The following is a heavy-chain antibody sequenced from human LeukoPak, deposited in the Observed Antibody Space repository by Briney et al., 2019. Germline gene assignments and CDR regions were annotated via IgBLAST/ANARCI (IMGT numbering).Heavy chain of an antibody. D-gene: IGHD4-23*01. CDR3: ARGIFYGGRNQYIWLDL. CDR1: GGSFSGYY. CDR2: INHSGST. Sequence: SETLSLTCAVYGGSFSGYYWSWIRQPPGKGLEWIGEINHSGSTNYNPSIKSRINISLDTSKSQFSLRLTSVTAADTAVYYCARGIFYGGRNQYIWLDLWGQGTLVTVSS. V-gene: IGHV4-34*01. J-gene: IGHJ5*02.